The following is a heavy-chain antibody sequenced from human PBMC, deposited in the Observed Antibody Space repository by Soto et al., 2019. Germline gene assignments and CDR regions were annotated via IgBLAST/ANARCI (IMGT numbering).Heavy chain of an antibody. CDR3: ARGRRMTTVGGFDY. J-gene: IGHJ4*02. Sequence: QVQLVQSGAEVKKPGASVKVSCKASGYTFTTYDINWVRQATGQGLEWMGWMNPDSGNTGYAQKFQGRVTMTRSTSVSTAYMELSSLRSEDTAVYYCARGRRMTTVGGFDYWGRGTPVTVSS. CDR1: GYTFTTYD. CDR2: MNPDSGNT. V-gene: IGHV1-8*01. D-gene: IGHD4-17*01.